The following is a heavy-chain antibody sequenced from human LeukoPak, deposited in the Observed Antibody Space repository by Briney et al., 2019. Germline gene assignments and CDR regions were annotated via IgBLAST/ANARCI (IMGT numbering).Heavy chain of an antibody. V-gene: IGHV6-1*01. Sequence: SQTLSLTCAISGDSVSSNSAAWNWNRQSPSRGLEWLGRTYYRSKWYNDYAVSVKSRITINPDTSKNQFSLQLNSVTPEDTAVYYCARRGIPFYYYGSSGYYYADYYYGMDVWGQGTTVTVSS. CDR1: GDSVSSNSAA. J-gene: IGHJ6*02. D-gene: IGHD3-22*01. CDR3: ARRGIPFYYYGSSGYYYADYYYGMDV. CDR2: TYYRSKWYN.